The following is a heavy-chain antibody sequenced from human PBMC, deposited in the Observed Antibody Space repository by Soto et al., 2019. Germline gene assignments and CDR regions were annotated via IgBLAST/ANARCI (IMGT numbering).Heavy chain of an antibody. CDR1: GGTFSSYT. CDR3: ARGVVVTALLDY. CDR2: IIPILGIA. J-gene: IGHJ4*02. V-gene: IGHV1-69*02. D-gene: IGHD2-21*02. Sequence: QVQLVQSGAEVKKPGSSVKVSCKASGGTFSSYTISWVRQAPGQGLEWMGRIIPILGIANYAQKFQGRVTITADKATSTAYMELSSLRSEDTAVEYCARGVVVTALLDYWGQGTLVTVAS.